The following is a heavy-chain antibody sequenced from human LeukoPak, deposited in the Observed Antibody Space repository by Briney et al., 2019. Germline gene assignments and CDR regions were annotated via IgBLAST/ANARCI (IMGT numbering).Heavy chain of an antibody. CDR1: GGSISRSSYY. V-gene: IGHV4-39*01. Sequence: SETLSLTCTVSGGSISRSSYYWGWVRQPPGKGLDWIGGIYYSGSTYYNPSLKSRVTISVDTSKNHFSLKLTSLPTADTTVDYCARRIPTFFFDYWGQGTLVTVSS. CDR3: ARRIPTFFFDY. CDR2: IYYSGST. D-gene: IGHD2-2*02. J-gene: IGHJ4*02.